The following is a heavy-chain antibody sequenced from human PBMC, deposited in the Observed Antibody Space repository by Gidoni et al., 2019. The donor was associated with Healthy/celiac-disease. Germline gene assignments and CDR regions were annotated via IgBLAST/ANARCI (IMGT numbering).Heavy chain of an antibody. CDR2: IIPILGIA. CDR3: ARDPMTTVTTEYYYYYYGMDV. D-gene: IGHD4-17*01. Sequence: QVQLVQSGAEVTKPGSSVKVSCKASGGTFSSYTISWVRQAPGQGLEWMGRIIPILGIANYAQKFQGRVTITADKSTSTAYMELSSLRSEDTAVYYCARDPMTTVTTEYYYYYYGMDVWGQGTTVTVSS. J-gene: IGHJ6*02. V-gene: IGHV1-69*08. CDR1: GGTFSSYT.